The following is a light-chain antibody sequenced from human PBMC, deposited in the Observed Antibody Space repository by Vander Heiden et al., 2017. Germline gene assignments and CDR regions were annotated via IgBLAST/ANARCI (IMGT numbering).Light chain of an antibody. CDR2: GAS. J-gene: IGKJ1*01. CDR3: HQDGSSGRT. CDR1: QSVSSSY. Sequence: DIVLTQSPGTLSLSQGERATLSCRASQSVSSSYLAWYQQKPGQAPRLLIYGASSRATGIPDRFSGSGSGTDFTLTISRLEPEDFAVYYCHQDGSSGRTFGQGTKVEIK. V-gene: IGKV3-20*01.